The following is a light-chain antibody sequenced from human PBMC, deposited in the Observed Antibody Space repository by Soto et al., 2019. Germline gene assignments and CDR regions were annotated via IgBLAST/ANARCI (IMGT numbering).Light chain of an antibody. CDR2: GAS. V-gene: IGKV3-20*01. CDR1: QSVSSSY. J-gene: IGKJ1*01. Sequence: IVLTQSPGTLSLSPGERATLSCRASQSVSSSYLAWYQQKPCPAPRLLIYGASSRTTRIPDRFSGSGTGTFFTLTSSGLDPEDVAVYDCQEYEALVTFGQGTKVDIK. CDR3: QEYEALVT.